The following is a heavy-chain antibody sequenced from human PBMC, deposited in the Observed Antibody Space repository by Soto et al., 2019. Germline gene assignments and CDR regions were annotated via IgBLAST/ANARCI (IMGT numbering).Heavy chain of an antibody. V-gene: IGHV1-2*04. CDR3: ARQGLRYCGGACYTDVFDL. Sequence: ASVKVSCKASGYTFTGYYMHWVRQAPGQGLEWMGWINPNSGGTNYAQKFQGWVTMTRDTSISTAYMELSRLRSDDTAVYYCARQGLRYCGGACYTDVFDLWGQGALVTVSS. CDR1: GYTFTGYY. CDR2: INPNSGGT. D-gene: IGHD2-21*02. J-gene: IGHJ4*02.